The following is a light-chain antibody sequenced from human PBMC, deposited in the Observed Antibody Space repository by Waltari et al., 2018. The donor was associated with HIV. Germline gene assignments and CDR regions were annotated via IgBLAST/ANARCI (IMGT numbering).Light chain of an antibody. CDR2: SSK. V-gene: IGLV8-61*01. CDR3: SLYLDSGVSV. CDR1: FGSVSSGNY. J-gene: IGLJ3*02. Sequence: QTVVTQEPSLSVSPGGTVTLTCGLTFGSVSSGNYTSWYQQTPGQPPRALIYSSKTRSSGVPDRFSGSILGDKAALTITGAQADDESDYYCSLYLDSGVSVFGGGTRLSV.